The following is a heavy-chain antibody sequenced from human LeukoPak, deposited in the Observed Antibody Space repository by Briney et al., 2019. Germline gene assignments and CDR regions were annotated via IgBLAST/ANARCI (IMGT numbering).Heavy chain of an antibody. Sequence: GGSLRLSCAASGFTFSSYAMHWVRQAPGKGLEWGAVISYDGSNKYYADSVKGRFTISRDNSKNTLYLQMNSMRAEDTAVYYCARDQHEYSSGWFVFDYWGQGTLVTVSS. CDR1: GFTFSSYA. V-gene: IGHV3-30*01. CDR2: ISYDGSNK. CDR3: ARDQHEYSSGWFVFDY. J-gene: IGHJ4*02. D-gene: IGHD6-19*01.